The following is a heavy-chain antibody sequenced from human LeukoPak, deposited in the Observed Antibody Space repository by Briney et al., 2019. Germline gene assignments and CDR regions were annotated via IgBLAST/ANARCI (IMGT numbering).Heavy chain of an antibody. CDR3: ARQALWFGELSLDP. J-gene: IGHJ5*02. CDR2: IYPGDSDT. Sequence: GESLRISCKGSGYSFTSYWIGWVRQMPGKGLEWMGIIYPGDSDTRYSPSFQGQVTISADKSINTAYLQWSSLKASDTAMYYCARQALWFGELSLDPWGQGTLVTVSS. CDR1: GYSFTSYW. D-gene: IGHD3-10*01. V-gene: IGHV5-51*01.